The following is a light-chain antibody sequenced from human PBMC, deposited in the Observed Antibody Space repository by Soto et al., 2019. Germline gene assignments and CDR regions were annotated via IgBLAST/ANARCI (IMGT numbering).Light chain of an antibody. J-gene: IGKJ4*01. CDR1: QGVRDD. CDR3: LHELNYPLT. CDR2: SAS. V-gene: IGKV1-6*01. Sequence: IQMTQSPSSLSASVGDRVTITCRASQGVRDDVGWYQQKPGKAPKLLIYSASTLQSGVPSRFSGSGSGTDFTLPISGLQPEDFATYYWLHELNYPLTFGGGTKVEIK.